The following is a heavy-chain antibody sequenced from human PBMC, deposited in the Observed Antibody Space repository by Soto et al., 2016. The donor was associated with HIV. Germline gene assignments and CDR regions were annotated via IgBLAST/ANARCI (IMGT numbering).Heavy chain of an antibody. D-gene: IGHD2-15*01. Sequence: QVQLQESGPGLVRPSETLSLTCTISGVSSDSISSYYWSWIRQPPGKGLEWIGYIYYTGSTIYNPSLKSRVTISVDTSKNQFSLKLSSVTAADTAVYYCARGARIRPCTYYYYYMGLVGTNGTTVTVSS. CDR2: IYYTGST. CDR3: ARGARIRPCTYYYYYMGL. V-gene: IGHV4-59*01. CDR1: GVSSDSISSYY. J-gene: IGHJ6*03.